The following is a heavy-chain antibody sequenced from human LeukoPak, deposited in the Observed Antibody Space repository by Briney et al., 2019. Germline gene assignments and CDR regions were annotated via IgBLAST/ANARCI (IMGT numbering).Heavy chain of an antibody. Sequence: SETLSLTCSVSGGSINNYYWSWLRQPAGKGLEFIGRIYSSGSTNYNPSLKSRVTISVDTSKNQLSLKLNSVTAADTAVYYCARGGISTSLDYWGQGTLVTVCS. D-gene: IGHD2-2*01. CDR3: ARGGISTSLDY. CDR1: GGSINNYY. CDR2: IYSSGST. V-gene: IGHV4-4*07. J-gene: IGHJ4*02.